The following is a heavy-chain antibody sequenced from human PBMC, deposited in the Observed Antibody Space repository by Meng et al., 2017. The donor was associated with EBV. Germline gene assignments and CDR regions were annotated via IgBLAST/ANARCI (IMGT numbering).Heavy chain of an antibody. D-gene: IGHD4-17*01. V-gene: IGHV4-39*07. J-gene: IGHJ4*02. CDR1: GGSISTPNYY. CDR3: VRGYDYGDYVDY. Sequence: QLHLQKSGPGLVKPSGTLSLICTVSGGSISTPNYYWGWIRQPPGKGLEWIGTFYSVATTFYNPSLKSRLTISVDTSKNQFSLRLSSVTAADTAIYYCVRGYDYGDYVDYWGQGTLVTVSS. CDR2: FYSVATT.